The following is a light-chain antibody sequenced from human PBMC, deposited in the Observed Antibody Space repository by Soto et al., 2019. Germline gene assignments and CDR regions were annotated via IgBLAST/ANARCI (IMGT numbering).Light chain of an antibody. J-gene: IGLJ2*01. CDR2: TND. CDR3: AAWDDSLNGPA. CDR1: SSNIGTNT. V-gene: IGLV1-44*01. Sequence: QSVLTQPPSVSGTPGQRVTISCSGSSSNIGTNTVNWYQQLPGTAPKLLIYTNDQRPSGVPDRFSSSKSGTSASLAISGLQSEDEAYYYCAAWDDSLNGPAFGGGTKLTVL.